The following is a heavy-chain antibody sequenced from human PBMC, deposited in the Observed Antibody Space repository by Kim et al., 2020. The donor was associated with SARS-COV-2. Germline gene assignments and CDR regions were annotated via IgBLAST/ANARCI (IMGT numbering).Heavy chain of an antibody. D-gene: IGHD6-13*01. CDR3: ARVSSGSSSWYWFDP. Sequence: GGSLRLSCAASGFTFSDYYMTWIRQAPGKGLEWLSYISSSGSYLVYADSVKGRFSISRDNAKNSLYLQMNSLRAEDTAVYYCARVSSGSSSWYWFDPWGQGRVVTVSS. CDR1: GFTFSDYY. J-gene: IGHJ5*02. V-gene: IGHV3-11*05. CDR2: ISSSGSYL.